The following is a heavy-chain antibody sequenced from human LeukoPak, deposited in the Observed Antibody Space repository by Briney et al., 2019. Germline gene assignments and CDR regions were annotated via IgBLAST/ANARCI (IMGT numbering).Heavy chain of an antibody. D-gene: IGHD5-18*01. CDR3: ARGDVTWIQLWPTLFDY. V-gene: IGHV3-7*01. CDR2: IKLDGSEK. Sequence: GGSLRLSCAASGFTFSSYWMSWVRQAPGKGLEWVANIKLDGSEKYYVDSVKGRFTISRDNAKNSLYLQMNSLRAEDTAVYYCARGDVTWIQLWPTLFDYWGQGTLVTVSS. CDR1: GFTFSSYW. J-gene: IGHJ4*02.